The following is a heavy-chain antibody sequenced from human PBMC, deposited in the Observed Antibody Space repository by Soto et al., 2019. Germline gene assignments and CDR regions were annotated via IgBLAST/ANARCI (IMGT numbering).Heavy chain of an antibody. J-gene: IGHJ4*02. CDR3: ARESEDLTSNFDY. CDR1: GFTFTRYS. V-gene: IGHV3-21*06. Sequence: EVQLVESGGGLVKPGGSLRLSCAASGFTFTRYSMNWVRQAPGKGLEWVSSISSTTNYIYYVDSMKGRFTISRDNAKNSLYLEMNSLRAEETAGSYCARESEDLTSNFDYWGQGTLVTVSS. CDR2: ISSTTNYI.